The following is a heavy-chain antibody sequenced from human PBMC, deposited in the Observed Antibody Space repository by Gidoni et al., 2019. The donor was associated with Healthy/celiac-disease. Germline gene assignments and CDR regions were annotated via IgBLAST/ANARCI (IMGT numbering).Heavy chain of an antibody. CDR1: GFTFSSYT. CDR3: ARDRETFSTSGDDAFDI. J-gene: IGHJ3*02. V-gene: IGHV3-21*01. Sequence: EVQLVESGGGLVKPGGSLSLSCAASGFTFSSYTMNWVRKAPGKGLELVSSISSSSSYRAYVDSVKGRFTHSRDNAKNLRELQINSLRAEDTAVYYCARDRETFSTSGDDAFDIWGQGTMFTVSS. D-gene: IGHD6-6*01. CDR2: ISSSSSYR.